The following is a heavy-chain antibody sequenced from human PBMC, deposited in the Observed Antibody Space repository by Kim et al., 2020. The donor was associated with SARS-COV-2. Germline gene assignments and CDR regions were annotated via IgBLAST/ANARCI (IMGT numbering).Heavy chain of an antibody. CDR2: INPNSGGT. Sequence: ASVKFSCKASGYTFTGYYMHWVRQAPGQGLEWMGRINPNSGGTNYAQKFQGRVTMTRDTSISTAYMELSRLRSDDTAVYYCARDSSIFGVVITPLSYYYGMDVWGQGTTVTVSS. D-gene: IGHD3-3*01. CDR1: GYTFTGYY. CDR3: ARDSSIFGVVITPLSYYYGMDV. J-gene: IGHJ6*02. V-gene: IGHV1-2*06.